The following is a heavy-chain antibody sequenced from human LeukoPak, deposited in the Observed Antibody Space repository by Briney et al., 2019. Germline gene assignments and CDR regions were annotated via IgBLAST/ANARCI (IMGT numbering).Heavy chain of an antibody. Sequence: GASVKVSCKASGGTFSSYAISWVRQAPGQGLEWMGGIIPIFGTANYAQKFQGRVTITADESTSTAYMELSSLRSEDTAVYYCARSEMATIHGDYYYYYMDVWGKGTTVTVSS. CDR1: GGTFSSYA. J-gene: IGHJ6*03. V-gene: IGHV1-69*13. CDR2: IIPIFGTA. CDR3: ARSEMATIHGDYYYYYMDV. D-gene: IGHD5-24*01.